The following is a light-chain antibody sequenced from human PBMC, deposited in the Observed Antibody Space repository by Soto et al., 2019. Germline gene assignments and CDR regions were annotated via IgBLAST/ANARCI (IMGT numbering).Light chain of an antibody. CDR3: QQYGSSPLYT. CDR1: QSVSSSY. CDR2: GAS. V-gene: IGKV3-20*01. J-gene: IGKJ2*01. Sequence: EIVLTQSPGTLSLSPGERATLSCRASQSVSSSYLAWYQQKPGQAPRLLIYGASSRATGIPDRFSGSGSVTDFTLTISRLEPEDFAVYYCQQYGSSPLYTFGQGNKLEIK.